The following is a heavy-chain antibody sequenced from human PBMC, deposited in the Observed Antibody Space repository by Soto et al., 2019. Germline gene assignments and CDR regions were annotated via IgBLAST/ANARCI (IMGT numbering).Heavy chain of an antibody. J-gene: IGHJ4*02. CDR3: ALGIGLRYVDWPFEY. CDR2: IIPMFGTT. D-gene: IGHD3-9*01. V-gene: IGHV1-69*06. CDR1: GGTFTNYT. Sequence: QVQLVQSGAEVKKPGSSVKVSCKASGGTFTNYTISWVRQAPGQGLEWMGGIIPMFGTTNHAQKFQGRVPINAHKSTTTAHMELSSLRSEDTAVYYCALGIGLRYVDWPFEYWGQGTLVTVSS.